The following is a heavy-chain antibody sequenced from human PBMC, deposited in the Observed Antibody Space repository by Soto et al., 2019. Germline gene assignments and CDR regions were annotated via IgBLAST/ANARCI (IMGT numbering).Heavy chain of an antibody. CDR1: GFTFSSYG. Sequence: GGSLRLSCAASGFTFSSYGMHWVRQGPGKGLEWVAVIWYDGGSTYYADSVKGRLTISRDNSKNTVYLQMNRLRAEDTAVYYCARDRAVLVPAIYYYGMDVWGQATTVTVSS. J-gene: IGHJ6*02. V-gene: IGHV3-33*01. CDR2: IWYDGGST. CDR3: ARDRAVLVPAIYYYGMDV. D-gene: IGHD2-2*01.